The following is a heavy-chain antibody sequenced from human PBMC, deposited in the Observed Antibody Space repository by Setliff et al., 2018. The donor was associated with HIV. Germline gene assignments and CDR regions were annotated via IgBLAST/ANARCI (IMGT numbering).Heavy chain of an antibody. CDR3: AHNMEYYFGSGSHYYFDY. V-gene: IGHV2-5*01. CDR2: IYWNDDK. D-gene: IGHD3-10*01. J-gene: IGHJ4*02. CDR1: GFSLSTSGGG. Sequence: SGPTLVNPTQTLTLTCTFSGFSLSTSGGGVGCIRQPPGKALEWLAVIYWNDDKTYSPSLKSRLTFTKDTSKNQVVLTLTNMDPVDTATYYCAHNMEYYFGSGSHYYFDYWGQGTLVTVSS.